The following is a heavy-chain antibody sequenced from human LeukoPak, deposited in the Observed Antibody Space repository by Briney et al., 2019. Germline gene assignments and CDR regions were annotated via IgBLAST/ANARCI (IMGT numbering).Heavy chain of an antibody. CDR2: INPNSGGT. CDR1: GYTFTGYY. Sequence: ASVKVSCKASGYTFTGYYMHWVRQALGQGLEWMGRINPNSGGTNYAQKYQGRVTMTRNTSISTAYMELSSLRSEDTAVYYCARGGYSSSWKWGNYYYYGMDVWGQGTTVTVSS. J-gene: IGHJ6*02. D-gene: IGHD6-13*01. CDR3: ARGGYSSSWKWGNYYYYGMDV. V-gene: IGHV1-2*06.